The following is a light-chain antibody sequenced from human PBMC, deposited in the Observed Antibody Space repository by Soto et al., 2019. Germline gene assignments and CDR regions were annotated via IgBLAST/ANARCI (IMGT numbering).Light chain of an antibody. Sequence: QSVLTQPPSASGTPGQRVTISCSGSSSNIGSNTVNWYQQLPGTAPKLLIYSNNQRPSGVPDRFSGSKSGTSASLAISGLQSEDEADYCCAARDDSLNGYVFGTGTKVTDL. CDR1: SSNIGSNT. V-gene: IGLV1-44*01. CDR3: AARDDSLNGYV. J-gene: IGLJ1*01. CDR2: SNN.